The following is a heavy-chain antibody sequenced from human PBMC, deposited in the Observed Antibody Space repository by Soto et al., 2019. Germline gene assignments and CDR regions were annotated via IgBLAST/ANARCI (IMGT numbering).Heavy chain of an antibody. V-gene: IGHV6-1*01. D-gene: IGHD1-26*01. CDR2: TYYRSKWSN. CDR3: ARGRHSGFDY. J-gene: IGHJ4*02. CDR1: GDSVFTNGVA. Sequence: QVQLQQSGPGLVKPSQTLSLTCAISGDSVFTNGVAWNWLRQSPSRGLEWLGRTYYRSKWSNDYXVXVXGRITINLDTYKNQLSLQLNSVIPEDTAVYYCARGRHSGFDYWGQGTLVTVSS.